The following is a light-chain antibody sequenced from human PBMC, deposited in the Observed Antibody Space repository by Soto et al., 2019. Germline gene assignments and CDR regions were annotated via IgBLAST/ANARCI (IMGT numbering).Light chain of an antibody. CDR1: QDITFC. J-gene: IGKJ3*01. CDR2: DAS. Sequence: DIQMTQSPSSLSASVGDRVTITCQASQDITFCLNWYQQKPGKAPKLLIYDASNVETGVPSRFSGSGSGTDFTFTITSLQPEDFAQYYCQQYDNLPFTFGPGTKVDLK. V-gene: IGKV1-33*01. CDR3: QQYDNLPFT.